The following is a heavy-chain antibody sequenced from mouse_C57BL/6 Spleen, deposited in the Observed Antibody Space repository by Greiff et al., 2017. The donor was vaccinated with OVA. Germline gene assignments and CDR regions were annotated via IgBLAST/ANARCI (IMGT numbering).Heavy chain of an antibody. CDR1: GYTFTSYW. Sequence: QVQLQQPGAELVMPGASVKLSCKASGYTFTSYWMHWVKQRPGQGLEWIGEIDPSDSYTNYTQKFKGKSTLTVDTSSSTAYLQLSSLTSEDSAVYYCATNSSGYFDVWGTGTTVTVSS. CDR3: ATNSSGYFDV. CDR2: IDPSDSYT. D-gene: IGHD1-1*01. J-gene: IGHJ1*03. V-gene: IGHV1-69*01.